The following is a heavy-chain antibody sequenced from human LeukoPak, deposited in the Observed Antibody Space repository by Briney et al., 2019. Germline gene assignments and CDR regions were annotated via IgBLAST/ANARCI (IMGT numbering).Heavy chain of an antibody. Sequence: NPGGSLRLSCAASGFTFSSYSMNWVRQAPGKGLEWVSSISSSSSYIYYADSVKGRFTISRDNAKNSLYLQMNSLRAEDTAVYYCARDTFNYGDYDYFDYWGQGTLVTVSS. J-gene: IGHJ4*02. CDR3: ARDTFNYGDYDYFDY. CDR1: GFTFSSYS. D-gene: IGHD4-17*01. V-gene: IGHV3-21*04. CDR2: ISSSSSYI.